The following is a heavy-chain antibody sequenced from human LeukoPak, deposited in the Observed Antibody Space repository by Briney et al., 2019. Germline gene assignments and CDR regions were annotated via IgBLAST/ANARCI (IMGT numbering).Heavy chain of an antibody. CDR3: ARAVSSSWHDY. CDR2: IYHSGST. Sequence: SETLSLTCAVSGYSISSGYYWGWIRQPPGKGLEWIGSIYHSGSTYYNPSLKSRVTISVDTSKNQFSRKLSSVTAADTAVYYCARAVSSSWHDYWGQGTLVTVSS. CDR1: GYSISSGYY. V-gene: IGHV4-38-2*01. J-gene: IGHJ4*02. D-gene: IGHD6-13*01.